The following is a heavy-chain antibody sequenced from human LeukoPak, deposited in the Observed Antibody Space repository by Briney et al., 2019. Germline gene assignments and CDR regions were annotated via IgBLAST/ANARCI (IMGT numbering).Heavy chain of an antibody. D-gene: IGHD3-22*01. CDR3: ARVTGYIVEDYFDY. J-gene: IGHJ4*02. V-gene: IGHV4-59*01. CDR1: GGSISSYY. Sequence: SETLSLTCTVSGGSISSYYWSWIRQPPGKGLEWIGFIYYSGSTHYNPSLKSRVTISVDTSKNQFSLRLSSVTAADTAVYYCARVTGYIVEDYFDYWGQGTLVTVSS. CDR2: IYYSGST.